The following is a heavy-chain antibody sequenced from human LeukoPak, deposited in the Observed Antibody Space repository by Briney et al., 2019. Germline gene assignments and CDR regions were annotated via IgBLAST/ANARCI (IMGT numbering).Heavy chain of an antibody. Sequence: PGGSLRLSCAASGFTFSSYAMSWVRQAPGKGLEWVSAIRGSGGGTYYAESVRGRFTISRDNSKNTLYLQMNSLRAEDTAVYYCAKVSLKYYYDSSGYYDYWGQGTLVTVSS. CDR1: GFTFSSYA. D-gene: IGHD3-22*01. CDR2: IRGSGGGT. CDR3: AKVSLKYYYDSSGYYDY. J-gene: IGHJ4*02. V-gene: IGHV3-23*01.